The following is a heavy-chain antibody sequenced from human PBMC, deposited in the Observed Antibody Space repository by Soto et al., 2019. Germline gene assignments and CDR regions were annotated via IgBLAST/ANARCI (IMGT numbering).Heavy chain of an antibody. CDR1: GGSVSSGSYY. CDR3: ARGGSGNSKFWAFDI. J-gene: IGHJ3*02. CDR2: IYYSGST. D-gene: IGHD3-10*01. V-gene: IGHV4-61*01. Sequence: SETLSLTCTVSGGSVSSGSYYRSWIRQPPGKGLEWIGYIYYSGSTNYNPSLKSRVTISVDTSKNQFSLKLSSVTAADTAVYYCARGGSGNSKFWAFDIWGPGTMVTVSS.